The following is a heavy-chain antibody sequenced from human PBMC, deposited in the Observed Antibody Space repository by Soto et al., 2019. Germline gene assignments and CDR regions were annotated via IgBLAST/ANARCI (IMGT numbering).Heavy chain of an antibody. CDR3: AIDACCCGGDCYSLVY. CDR2: IFPRLATT. CDR1: GGAFNNYP. J-gene: IGHJ4*02. Sequence: QVQLVQSGAELKTPGSSVSVSCKASGGAFNNYPISWVRQAPGQGLEWMGGIFPRLATTTYAREVQGRVTMTADESPTTVSMTLTSLRSEDTAIYYCAIDACCCGGDCYSLVYWGPGTLVTVSS. D-gene: IGHD2-21*02. V-gene: IGHV1-69*01.